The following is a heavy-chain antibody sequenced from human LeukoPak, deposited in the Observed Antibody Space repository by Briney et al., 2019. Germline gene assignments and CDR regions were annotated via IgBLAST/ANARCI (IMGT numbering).Heavy chain of an antibody. D-gene: IGHD6-13*01. J-gene: IGHJ4*02. V-gene: IGHV4-30-4*01. CDR2: IYYSGST. Sequence: SETLSLTCTVSGGSISSGDYYWRWIRQPPGKGLEWIGYIYYSGSTYYNPSLKSRVTISVDTSKNQFSLKLSSVTAADTAVYYCATGGEQQLTPGYWGQGTLVTVSS. CDR1: GGSISSGDYY. CDR3: ATGGEQQLTPGY.